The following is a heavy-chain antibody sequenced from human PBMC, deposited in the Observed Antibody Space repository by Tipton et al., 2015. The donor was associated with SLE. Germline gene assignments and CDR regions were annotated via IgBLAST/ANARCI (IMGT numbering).Heavy chain of an antibody. D-gene: IGHD1-26*01. CDR3: ARDYPSWDRYGMDV. CDR2: MYYSGST. J-gene: IGHJ6*02. Sequence: TLSLTCTVSSGSISSHYWSWVRQPPGKGLRWIGYMYYSGSTNYNPSLKSRVTISVDTSRNQFSLKLSSVPTADTAVYYCARDYPSWDRYGMDVWGQGTTVSVSS. V-gene: IGHV4-59*11. CDR1: SGSISSHY.